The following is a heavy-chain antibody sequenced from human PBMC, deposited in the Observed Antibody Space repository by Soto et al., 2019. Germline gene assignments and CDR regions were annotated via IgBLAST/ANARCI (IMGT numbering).Heavy chain of an antibody. Sequence: QVQLVQSGAEVKKPGSSVKVSCKASGGTFSNYAITWVRQAPGQGLEWMGGVIPMFGTPNYAKKFQARVTITADESTNTAYLDMSSLRSEDTAVYYCAIMYRHGWGGNLGYWGQGTLVTVSS. V-gene: IGHV1-69*12. J-gene: IGHJ4*02. CDR2: VIPMFGTP. CDR3: AIMYRHGWGGNLGY. CDR1: GGTFSNYA. D-gene: IGHD6-19*01.